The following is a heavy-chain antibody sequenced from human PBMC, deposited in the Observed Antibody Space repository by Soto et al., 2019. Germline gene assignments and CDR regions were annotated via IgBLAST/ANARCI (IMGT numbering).Heavy chain of an antibody. Sequence: KTSETLSLTCAASGGSISSGGYSWSWIRQPPGKGLEWIGYIYHSGSTYYNPSLKSRVTISVDRSKNQFSLKLSSVTAADTAVYYCARVAWDSGYDFGWFDPWGQGTLVTVSS. D-gene: IGHD5-12*01. CDR1: GGSISSGGYS. J-gene: IGHJ5*02. CDR3: ARVAWDSGYDFGWFDP. CDR2: IYHSGST. V-gene: IGHV4-30-2*01.